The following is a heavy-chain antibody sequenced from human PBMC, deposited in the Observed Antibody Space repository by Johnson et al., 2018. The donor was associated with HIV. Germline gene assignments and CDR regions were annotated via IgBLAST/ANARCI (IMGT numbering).Heavy chain of an antibody. CDR3: ARDWEEHGAFDI. CDR2: ISYHGSNT. J-gene: IGHJ3*02. CDR1: GFTFSSYA. Sequence: QVQLVESGGGVVQPGRSLRLSCAASGFTFSSYAMHWVRQAPGKGLEWVAVISYHGSNTYYADSMRGRFTISRDNSKNTRYLQMNSLRAVDTAMYYCARDWEEHGAFDIWGQGTMVTVSS. D-gene: IGHD1-26*01. V-gene: IGHV3-30*04.